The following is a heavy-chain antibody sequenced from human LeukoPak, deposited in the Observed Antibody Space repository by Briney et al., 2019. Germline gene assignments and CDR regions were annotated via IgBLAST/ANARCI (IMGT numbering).Heavy chain of an antibody. D-gene: IGHD3-10*01. V-gene: IGHV3-48*03. Sequence: GGSLRLSCAASGFTFSSYEMNWVRQAPGKGLEWVSYISSSGSTIYYADSVKGRFTISRDNAKNSLYLQMNSLRAEERAVYYCARQGWFGELTRGYFDYWGQGTLVTVSS. CDR2: ISSSGSTI. CDR3: ARQGWFGELTRGYFDY. CDR1: GFTFSSYE. J-gene: IGHJ4*02.